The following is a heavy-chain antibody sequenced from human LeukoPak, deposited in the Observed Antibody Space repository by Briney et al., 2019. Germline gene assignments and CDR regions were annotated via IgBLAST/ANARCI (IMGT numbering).Heavy chain of an antibody. J-gene: IGHJ4*02. CDR2: IYRSGGST. CDR3: AKDRSPDGKNRIDC. D-gene: IGHD3-22*01. V-gene: IGHV3-23*05. CDR1: GFTFSGYA. Sequence: PGGSLRLSCAGSGFTFSGYAMSWVRHTPEKGLEWVAAIYRSGGSTYYADSVKGRFTISKDNSRNTVDLQLNRLRVGDTARYFCAKDRSPDGKNRIDCWGQGTQVTVS.